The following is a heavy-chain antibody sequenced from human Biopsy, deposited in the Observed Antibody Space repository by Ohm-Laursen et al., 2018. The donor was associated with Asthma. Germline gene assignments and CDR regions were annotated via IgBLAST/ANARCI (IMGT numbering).Heavy chain of an antibody. Sequence: GSLRLSCTASGFNFGNYAMAWVRQAPGKGLEWVSTISGSSIIIHYGGSVKGRFTISRDNSKNTMYLVMNSLRPEDTAVYYCARDEGFSMASGSWFDPWGQGTLVTVSS. J-gene: IGHJ5*02. CDR2: ISGSSIII. V-gene: IGHV3-23*01. D-gene: IGHD2/OR15-2a*01. CDR1: GFNFGNYA. CDR3: ARDEGFSMASGSWFDP.